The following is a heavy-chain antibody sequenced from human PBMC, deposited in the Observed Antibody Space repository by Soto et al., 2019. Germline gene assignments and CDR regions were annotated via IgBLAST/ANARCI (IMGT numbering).Heavy chain of an antibody. V-gene: IGHV3-30*18. CDR2: ISYDGSNK. CDR3: AKHSGRYPNYFDY. J-gene: IGHJ4*02. CDR1: GFTFSSYG. D-gene: IGHD1-26*01. Sequence: GGSLRLSCAASGFTFSSYGMHWVRQAPGKGLEWVALISYDGSNKYYADSVKGRFTISRDNSKNTLYLQMNSLRAEDTAVYYCAKHSGRYPNYFDYWGQGTLVTVSS.